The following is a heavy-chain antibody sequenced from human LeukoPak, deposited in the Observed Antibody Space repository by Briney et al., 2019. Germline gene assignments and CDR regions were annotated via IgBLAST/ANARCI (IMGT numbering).Heavy chain of an antibody. CDR2: INAGNGNT. Sequence: ASVKVPCKASGYTFTTYAMHWVRQAPGQRLEWMGWINAGNGNTKYSQKFQGRVTITRDTSASTAYMELSSLRSEDTAVYYCARVGYSGYDSRPVFDYWGQGTLVTVSS. J-gene: IGHJ4*02. D-gene: IGHD5-12*01. CDR1: GYTFTTYA. V-gene: IGHV1-3*01. CDR3: ARVGYSGYDSRPVFDY.